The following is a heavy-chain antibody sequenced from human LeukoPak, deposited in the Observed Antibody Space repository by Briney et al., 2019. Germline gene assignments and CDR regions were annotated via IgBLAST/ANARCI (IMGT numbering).Heavy chain of an antibody. V-gene: IGHV3-49*04. CDR2: IRSKAYGGTT. J-gene: IGHJ1*01. Sequence: GGSLRLSCTASGFIFGDYAMSWVRQAPGKGLEWVGFIRSKAYGGTTEYAASVKGRFTISRDDSKSIAYLQMNSLKTEDTAVYYCTRGCGVATICYFQHWGQGTLVTVSS. CDR3: TRGCGVATICYFQH. D-gene: IGHD5-12*01. CDR1: GFIFGDYA.